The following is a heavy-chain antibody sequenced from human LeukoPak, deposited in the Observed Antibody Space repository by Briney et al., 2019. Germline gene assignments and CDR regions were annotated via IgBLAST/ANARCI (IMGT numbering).Heavy chain of an antibody. J-gene: IGHJ6*02. Sequence: SENLSLTCAVYGGSFSGYYWSWIRQPPGRGLEWIGELNHSGSTNSNPSLKSRVTISVDTSKNQFSLKLSSVTAADTAVYYCARGGGYCSGGSCYLRYGMDVWGQGTTVTVSS. D-gene: IGHD2-15*01. CDR1: GGSFSGYY. CDR2: LNHSGST. CDR3: ARGGGYCSGGSCYLRYGMDV. V-gene: IGHV4-34*01.